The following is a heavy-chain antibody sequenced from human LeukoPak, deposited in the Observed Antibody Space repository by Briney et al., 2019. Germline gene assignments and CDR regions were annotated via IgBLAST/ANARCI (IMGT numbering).Heavy chain of an antibody. Sequence: GGSLRLSCAASGFTFSSYEMNWVRQAPGRGLEWVSYISSSGSTIYYADSVKGRFTISRDNAKNSLYLQMNSLRAEDTAVYYCARVYQGGGYNYFGYYGMDVWGQGTTVTVSS. CDR3: ARVYQGGGYNYFGYYGMDV. CDR1: GFTFSSYE. CDR2: ISSSGSTI. V-gene: IGHV3-48*03. J-gene: IGHJ6*02. D-gene: IGHD5-12*01.